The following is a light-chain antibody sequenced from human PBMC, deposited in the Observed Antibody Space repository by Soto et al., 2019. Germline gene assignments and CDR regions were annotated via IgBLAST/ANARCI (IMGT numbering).Light chain of an antibody. V-gene: IGKV3D-15*01. CDR3: QQYNNWPT. Sequence: EIVLTQSPGTLSLSPGETATLSCRASQTIGRAYLAWYQQKPGQAPRLLIYAASTRATGIPARFSGSGSGTEFTLTISSLQSEDFAVYYCQQYNNWPTFGQGTKVDIK. CDR1: QTIGRAY. CDR2: AAS. J-gene: IGKJ1*01.